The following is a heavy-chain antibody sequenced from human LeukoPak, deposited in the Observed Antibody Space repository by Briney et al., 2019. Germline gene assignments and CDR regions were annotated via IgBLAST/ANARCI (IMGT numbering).Heavy chain of an antibody. CDR1: GGSISSYY. D-gene: IGHD6-19*01. CDR3: ARHGGTVAAPYYFDY. V-gene: IGHV4-59*08. J-gene: IGHJ4*02. Sequence: PSETLSLTCTVSGGSISSYYWSWIRQPPGKGLEWIGDIYYSGSTNYNPSLKSRVTISVDTSKNQFSLRLSSVTAADTAVYYCARHGGTVAAPYYFDYWGQGTLVTVSS. CDR2: IYYSGST.